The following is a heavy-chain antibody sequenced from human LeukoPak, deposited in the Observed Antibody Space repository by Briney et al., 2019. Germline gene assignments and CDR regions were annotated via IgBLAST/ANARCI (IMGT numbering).Heavy chain of an antibody. V-gene: IGHV3-21*01. CDR3: ARVLETDCRGGSCYSGLDY. CDR1: GFTFSSYN. J-gene: IGHJ4*02. D-gene: IGHD2-15*01. CDR2: ISRTGSYI. Sequence: RGSLRLSCAASGFTFSSYNMNWVRQAPGRGLEWVSSISRTGSYIYYADSVKGRFTISRDNAQNSLYLQMNSLRVEDTAVYYCARVLETDCRGGSCYSGLDYWGQGTLVTVSS.